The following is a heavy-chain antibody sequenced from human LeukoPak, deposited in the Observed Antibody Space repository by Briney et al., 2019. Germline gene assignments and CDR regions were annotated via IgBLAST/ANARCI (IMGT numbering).Heavy chain of an antibody. V-gene: IGHV3-23*01. CDR1: GFTFSSYA. CDR3: ATALLRASTYMDV. Sequence: GGSLRLSCAASGFTFSSYAMSWVRQAPGKGLEWVSAISGSGGSTYYADSVKGRFTISRDNSKNTLYLQMNSLRAEDTAVYYCATALLRASTYMDVWGKGTTVTVSS. J-gene: IGHJ6*03. D-gene: IGHD1-1*01. CDR2: ISGSGGST.